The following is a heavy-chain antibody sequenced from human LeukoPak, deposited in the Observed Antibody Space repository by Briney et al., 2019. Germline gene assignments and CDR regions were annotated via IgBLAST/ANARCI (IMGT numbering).Heavy chain of an antibody. CDR1: GDSITSYY. D-gene: IGHD3-10*01. J-gene: IGHJ4*02. Sequence: SETLSLTCTVSGDSITSYYWNWIRQPPGKGLEWIGYVYSRGATNYNPSLKTRVTTSIDTSKKQFSLKLSSVTAADTAVYFCAGVFSGRRPFELWGKGTLVTVSS. CDR3: AGVFSGRRPFEL. V-gene: IGHV4-59*01. CDR2: VYSRGAT.